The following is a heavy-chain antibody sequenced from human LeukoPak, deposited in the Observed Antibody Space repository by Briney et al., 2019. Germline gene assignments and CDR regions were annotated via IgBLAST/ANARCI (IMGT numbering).Heavy chain of an antibody. CDR2: VSYDGSNK. V-gene: IGHV3-30*03. D-gene: IGHD3-16*01. J-gene: IGHJ6*03. CDR3: ARGLRSPVYYYYYMDV. CDR1: RFTFISSA. Sequence: GGSLRLSCAAPRFTFISSAMHWVRQAPGKGLEWVALVSYDGSNKYYGDSVKGRFTISRDNPKNTVYLQMNSLRAEDTAVYYCARGLRSPVYYYYYMDVWGKGTTVTVSS.